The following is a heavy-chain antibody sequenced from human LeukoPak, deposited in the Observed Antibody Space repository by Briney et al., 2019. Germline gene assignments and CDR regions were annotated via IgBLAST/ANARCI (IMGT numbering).Heavy chain of an antibody. J-gene: IGHJ5*02. V-gene: IGHV3-43D*04. CDR1: GFSFDDYA. D-gene: IGHD1-14*01. CDR2: ISWDGGTT. CDR3: ARDDGITNWFDP. Sequence: GGSLRLSCAASGFSFDDYAMHWVRQAPGKGLEWVSLISWDGGTTYYADSVKGRFTISRDNSKNTLYLQMNSLRAEDTAVYYCARDDGITNWFDPWGQGTLVTVSS.